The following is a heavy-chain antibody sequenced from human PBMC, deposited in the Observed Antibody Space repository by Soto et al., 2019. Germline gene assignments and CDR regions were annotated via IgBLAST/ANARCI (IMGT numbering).Heavy chain of an antibody. CDR2: ISSSSSYI. CDR3: ARGRDKYCSSTSCPGPHDY. J-gene: IGHJ4*02. V-gene: IGHV3-21*01. Sequence: PGGSLRLSCAASRFTFSSYSMNWVRQAPGKGLEWVSSISSSSSYIYYADSVKGRFTISRGNAKNSLYLQMNSLRAEDTAVYYCARGRDKYCSSTSCPGPHDYWGQGTLVTVSS. CDR1: RFTFSSYS. D-gene: IGHD2-2*01.